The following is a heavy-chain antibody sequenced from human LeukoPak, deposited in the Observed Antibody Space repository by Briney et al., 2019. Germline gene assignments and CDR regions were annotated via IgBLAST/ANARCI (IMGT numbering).Heavy chain of an antibody. D-gene: IGHD3-10*01. V-gene: IGHV4-34*01. CDR2: INYGGST. J-gene: IGHJ4*02. Sequence: SETLSLTCAVYLDSLSGYSWSWIRQPPGKGLEWIGEINYGGSTKYNSSLKSRVIISVDTSKNQFSLKLSSVTAADTAVYFCARPRLLFGSGPILVWGQGTLVTVSS. CDR1: LDSLSGYS. CDR3: ARPRLLFGSGPILV.